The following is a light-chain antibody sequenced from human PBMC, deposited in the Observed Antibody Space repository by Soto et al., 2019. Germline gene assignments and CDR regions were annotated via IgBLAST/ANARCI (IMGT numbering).Light chain of an antibody. Sequence: QSALTQPASVSGSPGQSITISCTGSSSDVGRYDYVSWYQHHPGGVPKLLIYAVSRRPSGVSTRFSGSKSGNTASLTISGLQTEDEADYYCTSKRGASTLVFGGGTKLTVL. CDR3: TSKRGASTLV. V-gene: IGLV2-14*01. J-gene: IGLJ3*02. CDR1: SSDVGRYDY. CDR2: AVS.